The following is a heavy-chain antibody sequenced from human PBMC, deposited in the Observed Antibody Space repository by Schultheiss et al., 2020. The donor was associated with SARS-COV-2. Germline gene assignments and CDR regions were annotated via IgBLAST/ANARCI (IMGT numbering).Heavy chain of an antibody. V-gene: IGHV4-61*01. CDR1: GGSVSSGSYY. J-gene: IGHJ4*02. CDR3: ARGDYYGWGYFDY. D-gene: IGHD3-10*01. Sequence: SETLSLTCTVSGGSVSSGSYYWSWIRQPPGKGLEWIGYIYYSGSTNYNPSLKSRVTISVDTSKNQFSLKLSSVTAADTAVYYCARGDYYGWGYFDYWGQGTLVTVSS. CDR2: IYYSGST.